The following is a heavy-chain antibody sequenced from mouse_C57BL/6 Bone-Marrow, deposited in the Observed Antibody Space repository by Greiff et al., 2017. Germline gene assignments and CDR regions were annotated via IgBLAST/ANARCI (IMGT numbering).Heavy chain of an antibody. CDR2: IDPEAGET. CDR3: ASSLLSNWYFDV. CDR1: GFNIKDYY. J-gene: IGHJ1*03. Sequence: VQLKESGAELVKPGASVKLSCTASGFNIKDYYMHWVKQRTEQGLEWIGRIDPEAGETEYAPQFQGKATITADKSSNTAYLQLSSLASEDTAVYYCASSLLSNWYFDVWGTGTTVTVSS. V-gene: IGHV14-2*01. D-gene: IGHD6-2*01.